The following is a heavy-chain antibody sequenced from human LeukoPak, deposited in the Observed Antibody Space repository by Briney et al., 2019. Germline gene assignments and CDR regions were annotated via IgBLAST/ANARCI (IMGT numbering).Heavy chain of an antibody. Sequence: GGSLRLSCAASGFTFSTYSINWVRQAPGKGLEWVSAISGSGGSPYYADSVKGRFTISRDNSKNTLYLQMNSLRADDTAVYYCAKGSRGSYYGSYYDYWGQGTLVAVSS. V-gene: IGHV3-23*01. J-gene: IGHJ4*02. CDR1: GFTFSTYS. CDR2: ISGSGGSP. D-gene: IGHD1-26*01. CDR3: AKGSRGSYYGSYYDY.